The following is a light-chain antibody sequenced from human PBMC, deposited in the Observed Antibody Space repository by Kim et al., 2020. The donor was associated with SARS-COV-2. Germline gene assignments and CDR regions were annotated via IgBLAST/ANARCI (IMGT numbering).Light chain of an antibody. Sequence: DIQLTQSPSSLSASVGDRVTITCQISQDIRYYLNWYQQKPGEAPKLLIYAGLNLQSGVPSRFIGSKSGTDFTLTITNLQPEDVSTYYGQQSFSGWTFGQGTKVEIK. CDR3: QQSFSGWT. CDR2: AGL. J-gene: IGKJ1*01. CDR1: QDIRYY. V-gene: IGKV1-39*01.